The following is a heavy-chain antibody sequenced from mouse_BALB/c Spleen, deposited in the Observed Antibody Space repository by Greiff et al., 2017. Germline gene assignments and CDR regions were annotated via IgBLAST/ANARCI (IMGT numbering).Heavy chain of an antibody. J-gene: IGHJ4*01. V-gene: IGHV1S81*02. CDR1: GYTFTSYY. Sequence: VQLQQPGAELVKPGASVKLSCKASGYTFTSYYMYWVKQRPGQGLEWIGGINPSNGGTNFNEKFKSKATLTVDKSSSTAYMQLSSLTSEDSAVYYCTRGTTRSHYAMDYWGQGTSVTVSS. D-gene: IGHD2-12*01. CDR3: TRGTTRSHYAMDY. CDR2: INPSNGGT.